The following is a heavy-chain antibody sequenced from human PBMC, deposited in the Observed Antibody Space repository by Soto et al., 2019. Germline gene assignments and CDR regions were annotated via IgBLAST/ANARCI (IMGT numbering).Heavy chain of an antibody. J-gene: IGHJ4*02. V-gene: IGHV1-3*01. CDR2: INAGNGNT. D-gene: IGHD3-9*01. Sequence: ASVHVSRKASGYTFTSYAMHWVRQAPGQRLEWMGWINAGNGNTKYSQKFQGRVTITRDTSASTAYMELSSLRSEDTAVYYCARDYDDILTGYPYWGQGTLVTVSS. CDR1: GYTFTSYA. CDR3: ARDYDDILTGYPY.